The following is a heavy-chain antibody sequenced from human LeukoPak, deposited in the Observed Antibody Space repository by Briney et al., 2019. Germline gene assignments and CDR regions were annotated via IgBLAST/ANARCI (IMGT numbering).Heavy chain of an antibody. V-gene: IGHV3-66*01. D-gene: IGHD2-15*01. J-gene: IGHJ6*03. Sequence: GGSLRLSCTVSGFTVSSNYMSWVRQAPGKGLEWVSVIYSGGSTYYADSVKGRFTISRDNSKNTLYLQMNSLRAEDTAVYYCARDSRYSCSGGSCYYYYYYYMDVWGKGTTVTISS. CDR3: ARDSRYSCSGGSCYYYYYYYMDV. CDR1: GFTVSSNY. CDR2: IYSGGST.